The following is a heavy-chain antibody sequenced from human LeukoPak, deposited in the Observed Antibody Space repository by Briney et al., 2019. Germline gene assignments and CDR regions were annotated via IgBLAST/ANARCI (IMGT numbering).Heavy chain of an antibody. V-gene: IGHV3-23*01. CDR1: GFTFSSYA. Sequence: PGGSLRLSCAASGFTFSSYAMSWVRQAPGKGLEWVSAISGSGGSTYYADSVKGRFTISRDNAKNSLYLQMNSLRAEDTALYYCAKDITGSYYYYMDVWGKGTTVTVSS. J-gene: IGHJ6*03. CDR3: AKDITGSYYYYMDV. D-gene: IGHD1-20*01. CDR2: ISGSGGST.